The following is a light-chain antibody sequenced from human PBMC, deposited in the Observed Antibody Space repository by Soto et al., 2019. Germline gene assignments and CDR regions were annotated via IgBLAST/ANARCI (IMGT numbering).Light chain of an antibody. Sequence: QSALTQPASVSGSPGQSITISCTGASSDIGGYNHVSWYQQHPGKAPKLRIYNVSHRPSGVSTRFSGSKYGNTASLIIAGLQAEDVAEYFCSSYTNTSPHVIFGGGTKRTVL. V-gene: IGLV2-14*03. CDR2: NVS. CDR3: SSYTNTSPHVI. J-gene: IGLJ2*01. CDR1: SSDIGGYNH.